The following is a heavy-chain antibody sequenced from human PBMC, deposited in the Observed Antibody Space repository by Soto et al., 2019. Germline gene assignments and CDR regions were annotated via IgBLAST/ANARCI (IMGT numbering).Heavy chain of an antibody. D-gene: IGHD3-22*01. J-gene: IGHJ4*02. CDR3: ARDSRGYYWAFDY. Sequence: PGGSLRLSCAASGFTFSSYAMHWVRQAPGKGLGWVAVISYDGSNKYYADSVKGRFTISRDNSKNTLYLQMNSLRAEDTAVYYCARDSRGYYWAFDYWGQGTLVTVSS. CDR2: ISYDGSNK. V-gene: IGHV3-30-3*01. CDR1: GFTFSSYA.